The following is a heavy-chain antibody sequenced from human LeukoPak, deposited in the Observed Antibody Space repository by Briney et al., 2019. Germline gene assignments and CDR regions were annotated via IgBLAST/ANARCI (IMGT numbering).Heavy chain of an antibody. V-gene: IGHV4-59*01. CDR1: GGSISSYY. CDR2: IYYSGST. D-gene: IGHD5-18*01. J-gene: IGHJ4*02. Sequence: SETLSLTCTVSGGSISSYYWSWIRQPPGKGLEWIGYIYYSGSTNYNPSLKSRVTISVDTSKNQFSLKLSSVTAADTAVYYCARRIQLWLGGYFDYWGQGTLVTVSS. CDR3: ARRIQLWLGGYFDY.